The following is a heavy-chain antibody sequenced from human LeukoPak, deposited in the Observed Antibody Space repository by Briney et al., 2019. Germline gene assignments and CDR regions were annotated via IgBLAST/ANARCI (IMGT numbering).Heavy chain of an antibody. CDR3: AKDLNSGNPRGVIDY. CDR1: GLTLRNYA. V-gene: IGHV3-23*01. D-gene: IGHD4-23*01. J-gene: IGHJ4*02. CDR2: LSDSGTTT. Sequence: LGGSLRLSCAASGLTLRNYAMSWVRQAPRKGLEWVSSLSDSGTTTFYADSVQGRFTISRDNSKNTLYLQMNSLRAEDTAIYYCAKDLNSGNPRGVIDYWGQGTLVTVSS.